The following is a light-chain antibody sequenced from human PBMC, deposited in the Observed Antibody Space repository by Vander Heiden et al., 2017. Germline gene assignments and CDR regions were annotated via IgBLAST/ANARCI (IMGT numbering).Light chain of an antibody. CDR1: QSLLYSHGKTY. Sequence: DLGMNPTPISLSVTPGQAASISFKSSQSLLYSHGKTYLDWYLQKPGQPPKLLIYEVSNRFSGVPDRFSGSGSGTDFTLKISRVEAEDVGVYYCMQCVQLPLTFGGGSKVEIK. CDR2: EVS. V-gene: IGKV2D-29*01. CDR3: MQCVQLPLT. J-gene: IGKJ4*02.